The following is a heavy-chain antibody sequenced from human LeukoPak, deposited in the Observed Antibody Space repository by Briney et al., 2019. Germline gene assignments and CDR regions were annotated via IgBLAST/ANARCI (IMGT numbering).Heavy chain of an antibody. J-gene: IGHJ4*02. CDR3: AKSPNYYGSGSYYKIFDY. CDR2: ISSSGGST. Sequence: GGSLRLSCAASGFTFSSYSMNWVRQAPGKGLEWVSAISSSGGSTYYADSVKGRFTISRDNSKNTLYLQMNSLRAEDTAVYYCAKSPNYYGSGSYYKIFDYWGQGTLVTVSS. D-gene: IGHD3-10*01. V-gene: IGHV3-23*01. CDR1: GFTFSSYS.